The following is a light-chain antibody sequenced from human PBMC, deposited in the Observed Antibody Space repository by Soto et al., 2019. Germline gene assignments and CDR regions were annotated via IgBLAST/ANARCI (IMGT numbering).Light chain of an antibody. Sequence: IQMTQSPPSLSASVGDRVTITFRASETIYRYLNWYQQKPGKAPSLLISDASTLQGGVPSRFSGSGSGTDFTLSISSLQSEDFATYYCQQSYKTQHTFGQGTKVDIK. CDR2: DAS. CDR1: ETIYRY. J-gene: IGKJ2*01. CDR3: QQSYKTQHT. V-gene: IGKV1-39*01.